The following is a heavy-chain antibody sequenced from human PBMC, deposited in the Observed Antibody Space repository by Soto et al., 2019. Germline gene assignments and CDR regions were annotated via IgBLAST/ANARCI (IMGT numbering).Heavy chain of an antibody. D-gene: IGHD4-17*01. CDR2: VYYSGTT. V-gene: IGHV4-61*01. J-gene: IGHJ4*02. CDR1: VGSVSYNTYY. CDR3: ARTTAVPNTLRSRYFFDY. Sequence: SETLCVTCSFSVGSVSYNTYYWRWIRQPPGKRLEWIGYVYYSGTTNYNPSLKSRVTISVDLSKNQFSLRLSSVTTADTALYYCARTTAVPNTLRSRYFFDYWGQGTMVTVSS.